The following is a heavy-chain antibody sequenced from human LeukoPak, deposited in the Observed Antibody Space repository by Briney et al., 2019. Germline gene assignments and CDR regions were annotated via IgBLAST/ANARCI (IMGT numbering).Heavy chain of an antibody. Sequence: SETLSLTCTVSGGSISSYYWSWIRQPPGKGLEWIGYIYYSGSTNYNPSLKSRVTISVGTSKNQFSLKLSSVTAADTAVYYCARSGDFWSGYPRHYYFDYWGQGTLVTVSS. CDR2: IYYSGST. CDR3: ARSGDFWSGYPRHYYFDY. V-gene: IGHV4-59*01. D-gene: IGHD3-3*01. CDR1: GGSISSYY. J-gene: IGHJ4*02.